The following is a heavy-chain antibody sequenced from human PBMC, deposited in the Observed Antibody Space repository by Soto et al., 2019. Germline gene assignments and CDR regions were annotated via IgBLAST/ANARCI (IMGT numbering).Heavy chain of an antibody. CDR3: ATSNWFDP. CDR2: INYSGST. Sequence: SETLSLTCTFSGFYLTSDFLSWIRQPPGKGLEWIGNINYSGSTYYNPSLKSRVTISVDTSKNQFSLKLSSVTAADKAVYYCATSNWFDPWGQGTLVTVSS. V-gene: IGHV4-59*04. CDR1: GFYLTSDF. J-gene: IGHJ5*02. D-gene: IGHD2-2*01.